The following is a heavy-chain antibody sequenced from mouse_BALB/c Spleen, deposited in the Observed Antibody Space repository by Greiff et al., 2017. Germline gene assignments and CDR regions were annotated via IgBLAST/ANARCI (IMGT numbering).Heavy chain of an antibody. CDR3: ARNRGDYFDY. J-gene: IGHJ2*01. CDR1: GYTFTDYA. Sequence: QVQLQQSGPELVRPGVSVKISCKGSGYTFTDYAMHWVKQSHAKGLEWIGVISTYYGNTNYNQKFKGKATMTVDKSSSTAYMELARLTSEDSAIYYCARNRGDYFDYWGQGTTLTVSS. CDR2: ISTYYGNT. D-gene: IGHD2-14*01. V-gene: IGHV1-67*01.